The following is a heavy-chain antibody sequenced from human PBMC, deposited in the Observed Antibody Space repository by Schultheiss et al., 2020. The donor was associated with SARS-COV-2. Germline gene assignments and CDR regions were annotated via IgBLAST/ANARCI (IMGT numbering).Heavy chain of an antibody. CDR1: GFTFSSYW. CDR2: INSDGSSP. J-gene: IGHJ6*02. V-gene: IGHV3-74*01. Sequence: GGSLRLSCAASGFTFSSYWMHWVRQAPGKGLVWVSRINSDGSSPGYADSVKGRFTISRDNSKNTLYLQMNSLRAEDTAVYYCAKAIAVAGDYYYGMDVWGQGTTVTVSS. CDR3: AKAIAVAGDYYYGMDV. D-gene: IGHD6-19*01.